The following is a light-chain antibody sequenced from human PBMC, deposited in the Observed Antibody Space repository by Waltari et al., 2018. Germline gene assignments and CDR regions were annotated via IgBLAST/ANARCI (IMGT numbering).Light chain of an antibody. J-gene: IGKJ4*01. CDR2: DAS. CDR3: QQRSNWPLT. Sequence: EIVLTQSPATLSLSPGERATLSCRASQLVSSYLAWYQQNPGQAPRLLIYDASNRATGIPARFSGSGSGTDFTLTISSLEPEDFAVYYCQQRSNWPLTFGGGTKVEIK. CDR1: QLVSSY. V-gene: IGKV3-11*01.